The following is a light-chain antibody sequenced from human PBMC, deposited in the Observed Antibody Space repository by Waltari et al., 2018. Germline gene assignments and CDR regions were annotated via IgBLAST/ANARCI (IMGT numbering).Light chain of an antibody. Sequence: EIVLTQSPATLSLSPGERATLSCRASQSVSSYLAWYQQKPGQAPRLLIYDASNRATGIPARFSGSGSGTDFTLTISSLEPEDFATYDCQQYYSYPPLTFGGGTKVEIK. CDR2: DAS. J-gene: IGKJ4*01. V-gene: IGKV3-11*01. CDR3: QQYYSYPPLT. CDR1: QSVSSY.